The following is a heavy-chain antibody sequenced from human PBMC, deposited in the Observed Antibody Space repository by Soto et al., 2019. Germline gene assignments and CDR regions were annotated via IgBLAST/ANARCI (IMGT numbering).Heavy chain of an antibody. J-gene: IGHJ4*02. CDR3: ARRGSGRYFEY. D-gene: IGHD6-19*01. CDR2: ISGSGDST. V-gene: IGHV3-23*01. CDR1: GFTFSSYA. Sequence: EVQLLESGGGLVQPGGSLRLSCAASGFTFSSYAMRWVRQAPVKGLGWVSAISGSGDSTYYADSVKGRFTISRDNSKNALYLQMHSLGAEDTAVYYCARRGSGRYFEYWGQGTLVTVSS.